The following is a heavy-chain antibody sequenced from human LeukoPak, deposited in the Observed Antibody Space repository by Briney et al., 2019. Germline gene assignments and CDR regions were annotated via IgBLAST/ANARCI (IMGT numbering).Heavy chain of an antibody. Sequence: GGSLRLSCAASGFSVSSNYMSWVRQAPGKGLERVSVIYSGGSTYYADSVKGRFTISRDNSKNTLYLQMNSLRAEDTAVYYCARVSRDGYPRGFDYWGQGTLVTVSS. V-gene: IGHV3-53*01. J-gene: IGHJ4*02. D-gene: IGHD5-24*01. CDR1: GFSVSSNY. CDR3: ARVSRDGYPRGFDY. CDR2: IYSGGST.